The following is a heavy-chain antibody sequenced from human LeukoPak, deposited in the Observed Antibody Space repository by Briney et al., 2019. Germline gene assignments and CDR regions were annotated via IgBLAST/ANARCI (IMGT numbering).Heavy chain of an antibody. CDR3: ARRELAVAGSFDY. CDR1: GYIFTHYW. V-gene: IGHV5-51*01. J-gene: IGHJ4*02. D-gene: IGHD6-19*01. Sequence: GESLKISCQVSGYIFTHYWIGWVRQMPGKGLEWMGIIYPGDSDTRYSPSFQGQVTISADKSISTAYLQWSSLKASDTAMYYCARRELAVAGSFDYWGQGTLVTVSS. CDR2: IYPGDSDT.